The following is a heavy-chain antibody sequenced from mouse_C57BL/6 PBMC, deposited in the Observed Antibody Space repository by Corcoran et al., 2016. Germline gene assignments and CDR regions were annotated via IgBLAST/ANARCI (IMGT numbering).Heavy chain of an antibody. CDR1: GFNIKDYY. Sequence: EVQLQQSGAELVRPGASVKLSCTASGFNIKDYYMHWVKQRPEQGLEWIGRIDPEDGDTEYAPKFQGKATMTADTSSNTAYLQLSSLTSEDTAVYYCTTPFTTVVGRMAMDYWGQGTSVTVSS. D-gene: IGHD1-1*01. V-gene: IGHV14-1*01. CDR3: TTPFTTVVGRMAMDY. J-gene: IGHJ4*01. CDR2: IDPEDGDT.